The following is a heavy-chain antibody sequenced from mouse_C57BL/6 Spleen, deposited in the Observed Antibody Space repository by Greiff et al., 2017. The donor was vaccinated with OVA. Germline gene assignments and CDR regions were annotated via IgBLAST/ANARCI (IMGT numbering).Heavy chain of an antibody. CDR2: INPNNGGT. CDR3: ARKFGNYGNYERYYYAMDY. Sequence: EVQLQQSGPELVKPGASVKISCKASGYTFTDYYMNWVKQSHGKSLEWIGDINPNNGGTSYNQKFKGKATLTVDKSSSTAYMELRSLTSEDSAVYYCARKFGNYGNYERYYYAMDYWGQGTSVTVSS. CDR1: GYTFTDYY. V-gene: IGHV1-26*01. D-gene: IGHD2-1*01. J-gene: IGHJ4*01.